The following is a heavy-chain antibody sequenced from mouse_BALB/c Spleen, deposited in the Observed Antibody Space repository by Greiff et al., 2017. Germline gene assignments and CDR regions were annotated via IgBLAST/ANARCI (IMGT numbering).Heavy chain of an antibody. V-gene: IGHV5-17*02. Sequence: EVQRVESGGGLVQPGGSRKLSCAASGFTFSSFGMHWVRQAPEKGLEWVAYISSGSSTIYYADTVKGRFTISRDNPKNTLFLQMTSLRSEDTAMYYCARSPYDYDGAWFAYWGQGTLVTVSA. CDR3: ARSPYDYDGAWFAY. CDR1: GFTFSSFG. CDR2: ISSGSSTI. J-gene: IGHJ3*01. D-gene: IGHD2-4*01.